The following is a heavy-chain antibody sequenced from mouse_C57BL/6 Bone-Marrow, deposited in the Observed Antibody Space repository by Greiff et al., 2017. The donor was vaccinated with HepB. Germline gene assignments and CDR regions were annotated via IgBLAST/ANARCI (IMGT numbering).Heavy chain of an antibody. Sequence: EVKLQQSGPELVKPGASVKMSCKASGYTFTDYNMHWVKQSHGKSLEWIGYINPNNGGTSYNQKFKGKATLTVNKSSSTAYMELRSLTSEDSAVYYCAREEANSAWFAYWGQGTLVTVSA. CDR1: GYTFTDYN. CDR2: INPNNGGT. CDR3: AREEANSAWFAY. D-gene: IGHD3-2*02. V-gene: IGHV1-22*01. J-gene: IGHJ3*01.